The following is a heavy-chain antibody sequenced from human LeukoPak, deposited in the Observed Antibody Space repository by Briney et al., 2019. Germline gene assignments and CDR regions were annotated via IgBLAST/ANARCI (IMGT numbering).Heavy chain of an antibody. V-gene: IGHV1-69*13. CDR3: ARTGPTMVRGAYPALANNWFDP. CDR1: GGTFSSYA. D-gene: IGHD3-10*01. Sequence: SVKVSCKASGGTFSSYAISWVRQAPGQGLEWMGGIIPIFGTANYAQKFQGRVTITADESTSTAYMELSSLRSEDTAVYYCARTGPTMVRGAYPALANNWFDPWGQGTLVTVSS. J-gene: IGHJ5*02. CDR2: IIPIFGTA.